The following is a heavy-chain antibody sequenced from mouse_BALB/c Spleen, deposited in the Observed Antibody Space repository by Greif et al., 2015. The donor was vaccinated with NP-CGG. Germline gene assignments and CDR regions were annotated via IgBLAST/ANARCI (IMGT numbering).Heavy chain of an antibody. CDR1: GFTFSSYG. CDR3: ARHDYDGNYAMDY. CDR2: ISSGGSYT. D-gene: IGHD2-4*01. Sequence: DVHLVESGGDLVKPGGSLKLSCAASGFTFSSYGMSWVRQTPDKRLEWVATISSGGSYTYYPDSVKGRFTISRDNAKNTLYLQMSSLKSEDTAMYYCARHDYDGNYAMDYWGQGTSVTVSS. J-gene: IGHJ4*01. V-gene: IGHV5-6*01.